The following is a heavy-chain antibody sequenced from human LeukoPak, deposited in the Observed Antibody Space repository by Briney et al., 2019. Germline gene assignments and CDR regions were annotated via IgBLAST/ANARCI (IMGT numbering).Heavy chain of an antibody. CDR2: ISGSGGNT. V-gene: IGHV3-23*01. D-gene: IGHD2-15*01. CDR1: AFTFSSYA. J-gene: IGHJ6*02. Sequence: PGGSLRLSCAASAFTFSSYAMSWVRQAPGKGLEWVSAISGSGGNTYYADSVKGRFTISRDNSKDTLYLQMNSLRAGDTAVYYCAKVTCSGGNCWPHYYYGMDVWGQGTTVTVSS. CDR3: AKVTCSGGNCWPHYYYGMDV.